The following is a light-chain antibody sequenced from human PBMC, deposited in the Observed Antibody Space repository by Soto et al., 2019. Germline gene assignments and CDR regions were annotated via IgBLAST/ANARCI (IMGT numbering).Light chain of an antibody. CDR3: SSYAGSIYV. V-gene: IGLV2-8*01. CDR2: EVT. J-gene: IGLJ1*01. Sequence: QSVLTQPPSASGAPGQSVTISCTGTSSDVGGFNLVSWYQHHPGKAPKLMIYEVTKRPSGVPDRFSGSKSGNTASLTVSGLQTEDEADSYCSSYAGSIYVFGTGTKGTVL. CDR1: SSDVGGFNL.